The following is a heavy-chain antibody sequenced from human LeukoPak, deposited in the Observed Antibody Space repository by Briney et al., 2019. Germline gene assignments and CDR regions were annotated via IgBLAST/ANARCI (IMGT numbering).Heavy chain of an antibody. J-gene: IGHJ4*02. V-gene: IGHV1-2*02. Sequence: ASVKVSCKASGYTFTGYYMHWVRQAPGQGLEWMGWINPNSGGTNYAQKFQGRVTMTRDTSISTAYMELSRLRSDDTAVYYCARLPVYDFWSGYQPRDYWGQGTLVTVSS. CDR1: GYTFTGYY. D-gene: IGHD3-3*01. CDR2: INPNSGGT. CDR3: ARLPVYDFWSGYQPRDY.